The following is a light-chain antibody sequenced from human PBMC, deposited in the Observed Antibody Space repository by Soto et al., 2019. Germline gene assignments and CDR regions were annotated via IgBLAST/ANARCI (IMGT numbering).Light chain of an antibody. CDR1: QSLLHSNGYNY. V-gene: IGKV2-28*01. Sequence: DIVMTQSPLSLPVTPGEPASISCRSSQSLLHSNGYNYLDWYLQKPRQSPQLLIYLGSNRASGVPDRFSGMGTGTDFTLKISRVEAEDVGVYYFMQALQTPYTFGQGTKLEIK. CDR2: LGS. J-gene: IGKJ2*01. CDR3: MQALQTPYT.